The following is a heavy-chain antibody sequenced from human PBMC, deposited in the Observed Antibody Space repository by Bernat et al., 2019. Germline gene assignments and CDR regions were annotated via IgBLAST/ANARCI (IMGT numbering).Heavy chain of an antibody. J-gene: IGHJ6*02. V-gene: IGHV3-30*03. D-gene: IGHD6-6*01. CDR3: ARGGIAARQGYYYYAMDV. CDR2: ISYDGSNK. Sequence: QVQLVESGGGVVQPGRSLRLSCAASGFTFSSYGMHWVRQAPGKGLEWVAVISYDGSNKYYADSVKGRFTISRDNSKNTLYLQMNSLRAEDTAVYYCARGGIAARQGYYYYAMDVWGQGTMVTVSS. CDR1: GFTFSSYG.